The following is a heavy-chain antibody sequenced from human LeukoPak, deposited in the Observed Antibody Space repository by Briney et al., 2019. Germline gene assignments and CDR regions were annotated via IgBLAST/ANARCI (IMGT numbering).Heavy chain of an antibody. D-gene: IGHD1-26*01. CDR3: SRESGAFSPFGY. Sequence: SETLSLTCTVSGGSITSYYWSWIRQPPGKGLEWIGYIYYTGSTNCNPSLNSRVTISVDTSKNQFSLKLSSVTAADTAVYYCSRESGAFSPFGYWGQGTLVTVSS. CDR1: GGSITSYY. CDR2: IYYTGST. V-gene: IGHV4-59*01. J-gene: IGHJ4*02.